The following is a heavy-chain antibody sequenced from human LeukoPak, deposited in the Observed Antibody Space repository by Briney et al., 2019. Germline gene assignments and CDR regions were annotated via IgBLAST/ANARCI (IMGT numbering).Heavy chain of an antibody. CDR3: AIAVAGTAFDY. V-gene: IGHV3-9*01. CDR2: ISWNSGSI. CDR1: GFTFDDYA. J-gene: IGHJ4*02. Sequence: GGSLRLSCAASGFTFDDYAMHWVRQAPGKGLEWVSGISWNSGSIGYADSVKGRFTISRDNAKNSLYLQMNSLRAEDTAVYYCAIAVAGTAFDYWGQGTLVTVSS. D-gene: IGHD6-19*01.